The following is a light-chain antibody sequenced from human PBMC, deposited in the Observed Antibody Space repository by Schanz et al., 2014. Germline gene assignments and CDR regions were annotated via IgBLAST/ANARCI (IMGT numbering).Light chain of an antibody. V-gene: IGLV2-14*03. J-gene: IGLJ2*01. CDR2: DVS. CDR1: SSDVGLYNY. CDR3: SSYSSSVTV. Sequence: QSALIQPPSVSGSPGQSITISCTGTSSDVGLYNYVSWYQQHPGKAPKLMIYDVSNRPSGVSYRFSGSKSGNTASLTISGLRAEDEANYYCSSYSSSVTVFGGGTKLTVL.